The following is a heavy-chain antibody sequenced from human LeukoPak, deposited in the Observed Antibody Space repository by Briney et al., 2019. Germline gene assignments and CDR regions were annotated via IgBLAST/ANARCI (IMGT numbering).Heavy chain of an antibody. D-gene: IGHD3-10*01. CDR1: GFTFRNAW. Sequence: GGSLRLSCAVSGFTFRNAWMSWVRQAPGKGLEWVGRMKSKADGGTTDYTVPVKGRFTISRDDSKDTLYLQMNSLKTEDTAVYYCTAGATIIVRGALIQNDAFDIWGQGTMVTVSS. CDR3: TAGATIIVRGALIQNDAFDI. J-gene: IGHJ3*02. CDR2: MKSKADGGTT. V-gene: IGHV3-15*01.